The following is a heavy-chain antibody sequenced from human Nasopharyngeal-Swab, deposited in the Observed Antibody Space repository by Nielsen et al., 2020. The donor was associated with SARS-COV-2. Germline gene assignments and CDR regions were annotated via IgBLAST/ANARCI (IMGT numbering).Heavy chain of an antibody. CDR3: AGRPRYSSSWYSPYYYYGMDV. J-gene: IGHJ6*02. CDR1: GFTFSSYS. D-gene: IGHD6-13*01. V-gene: IGHV3-21*01. CDR2: ISSSSSYI. Sequence: GGSLRLSCAASGFTFSSYSMNWVRQAPGKGLEWVSSISSSSSYIYYADSVKGRFTISRDNAKNSLYLQMNSLRAEDTAVYCCAGRPRYSSSWYSPYYYYGMDVWGQGTTVTVSS.